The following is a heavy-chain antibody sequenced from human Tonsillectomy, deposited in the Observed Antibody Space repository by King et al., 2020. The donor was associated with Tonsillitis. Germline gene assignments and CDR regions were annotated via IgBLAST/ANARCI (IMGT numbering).Heavy chain of an antibody. CDR2: ISYDGSNK. D-gene: IGHD4-17*01. V-gene: IGHV3-30*18. CDR3: ANWAGDYVVDY. J-gene: IGHJ4*02. CDR1: GFTFSSYG. Sequence: VQLVESGGGVVQPGRSLRLSCAASGFTFSSYGMHWVRQAPGKGLEWVAVISYDGSNKYYADSVKGRFTISRDNSKNTLYLQMNSLRAEDTAVYYCANWAGDYVVDYWGQGTLVTVSS.